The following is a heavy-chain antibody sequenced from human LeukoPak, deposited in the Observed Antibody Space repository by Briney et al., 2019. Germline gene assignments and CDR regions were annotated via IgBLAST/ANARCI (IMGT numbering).Heavy chain of an antibody. J-gene: IGHJ4*02. CDR2: IRPHTGET. Sequence: ASVKVSCKASGYNFPSYGINWVRQAPGQGLEWMGWIRPHTGETNSAQRFRDRVTMTTDTSTTTAYMELRSLRFDDTAVYYCARDRGGKGSAIFYWGQGSLVTVSS. CDR1: GYNFPSYG. D-gene: IGHD2-2*01. CDR3: ARDRGGKGSAIFY. V-gene: IGHV1-18*01.